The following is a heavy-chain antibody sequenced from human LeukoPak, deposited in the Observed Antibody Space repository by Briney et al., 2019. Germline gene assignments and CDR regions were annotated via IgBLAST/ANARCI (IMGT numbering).Heavy chain of an antibody. Sequence: GASLRLSCAASGFTFSSYAMSWVRQAPGKGLEWVSAISGSGGSTYYADSVKGRFTISRDNSKNTLYPQMNSLRAEDTAVYYCAKDQVELGYCSSTSCYTFDYWGQGTLVTVSS. V-gene: IGHV3-23*01. J-gene: IGHJ4*02. CDR3: AKDQVELGYCSSTSCYTFDY. CDR1: GFTFSSYA. CDR2: ISGSGGST. D-gene: IGHD2-2*02.